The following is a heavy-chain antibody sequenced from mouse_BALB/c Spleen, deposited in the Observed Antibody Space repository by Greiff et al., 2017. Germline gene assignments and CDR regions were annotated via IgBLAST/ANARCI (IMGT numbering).Heavy chain of an antibody. J-gene: IGHJ4*01. V-gene: IGHV5-6-5*01. D-gene: IGHD2-4*01. Sequence: EVQGVESGGGLVKPGGSLKLSCAASGFTFSSYAMSWVRQTPEKRLEWVASISSGGSTYYPDSVKGRFTISRDNARNILYLQMSSLRSEDTAMYYCARDYDYDDGYYAMDYWGQGTSVTVSS. CDR1: GFTFSSYA. CDR2: ISSGGST. CDR3: ARDYDYDDGYYAMDY.